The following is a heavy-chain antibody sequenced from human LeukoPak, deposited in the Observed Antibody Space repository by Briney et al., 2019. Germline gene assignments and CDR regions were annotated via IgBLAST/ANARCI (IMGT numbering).Heavy chain of an antibody. CDR2: INYSGST. Sequence: PSETLSLTCTVSGGSISSSRHYWGWIRQPPGKGQEWIGSINYSGSTYYNASLKSRVTISVATSKNQFSLKLTSVTAADTAVYYCASRVRGGIAVVVVGPVDYWGQGALVTVSS. CDR3: ASRVRGGIAVVVVGPVDY. D-gene: IGHD2-15*01. CDR1: GGSISSSRHY. V-gene: IGHV4-39*01. J-gene: IGHJ4*02.